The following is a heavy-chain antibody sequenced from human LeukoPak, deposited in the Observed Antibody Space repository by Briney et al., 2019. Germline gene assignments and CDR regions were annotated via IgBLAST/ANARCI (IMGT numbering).Heavy chain of an antibody. J-gene: IGHJ4*02. CDR1: GFTFSSYA. V-gene: IGHV3-30-3*01. Sequence: GESLRLSCAASGFTFSSYAMHWVRQAPGKGLEWVAVISYDGSNKYYADSVKGRFTISRDNSKNTLYLQMNSLRAEDTAVYYCARDGVTMVRGLTDYWGQGTLVTVSS. D-gene: IGHD3-10*01. CDR3: ARDGVTMVRGLTDY. CDR2: ISYDGSNK.